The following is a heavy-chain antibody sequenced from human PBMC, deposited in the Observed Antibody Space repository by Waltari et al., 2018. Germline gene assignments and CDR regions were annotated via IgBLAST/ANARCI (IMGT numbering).Heavy chain of an antibody. D-gene: IGHD5-12*01. Sequence: QVQLQQWGAGLLKPSETLSLTCAVYGGSFSGYYWSWIRQPPGQGLEWIGEINDSGSTNYNPSLKSRVTISVDTSKNQFSLKLSSVTAADTAVYYCARGRLRPRPNFDYWGQGTQVTVSS. CDR3: ARGRLRPRPNFDY. V-gene: IGHV4-34*02. J-gene: IGHJ4*02. CDR2: INDSGST. CDR1: GGSFSGYY.